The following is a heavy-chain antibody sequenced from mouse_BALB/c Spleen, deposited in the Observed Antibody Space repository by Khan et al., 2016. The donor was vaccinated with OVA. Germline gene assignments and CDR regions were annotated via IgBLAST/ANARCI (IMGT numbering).Heavy chain of an antibody. CDR2: ISSGGTYP. D-gene: IGHD1-1*01. CDR1: GFTFSTYG. CDR3: VRHGVGVMDY. J-gene: IGHJ4*01. Sequence: EVELVESGGDLVKPGGSLKLSCAASGFTFSTYGMSWVRQTPDKRLEWVATISSGGTYPYYPDSVTGRFTISIDNSKSTLYLQMSSLRSDDTAIYYCVRHGVGVMDYWGQGTLVTVSS. V-gene: IGHV5-6*01.